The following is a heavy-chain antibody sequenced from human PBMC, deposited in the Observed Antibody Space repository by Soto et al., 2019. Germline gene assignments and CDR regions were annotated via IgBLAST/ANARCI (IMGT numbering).Heavy chain of an antibody. V-gene: IGHV3-15*01. Sequence: EVQLVESGGGLVKPGGSLRLSCAASGFTFNNAWMTWVRRAPGKGLEWIGRIKNKADGGTTDYAAPVKGRFTISRDDSQNMLYLQMHSLKTEATAVYYCATVGYCGGDWCYASYYGMDVWGQGTKVTVSS. J-gene: IGHJ6*02. CDR1: GFTFNNAW. CDR3: ATVGYCGGDWCYASYYGMDV. D-gene: IGHD2-21*02. CDR2: IKNKADGGTT.